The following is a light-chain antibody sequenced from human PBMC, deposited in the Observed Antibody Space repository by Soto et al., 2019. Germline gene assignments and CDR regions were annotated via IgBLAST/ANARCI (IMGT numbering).Light chain of an antibody. J-gene: IGLJ1*01. CDR1: SSDVGAYHF. Sequence: ALAQPASVSGSPGQSITISCTGSSSDVGAYHFVSWYQHHPGKAPKLILYEVTARPSGVSSRFSGSKSGNTASLTISGLQADDEANYYCSSYTSSNTPYVFGTGTKVTVL. CDR2: EVT. V-gene: IGLV2-14*01. CDR3: SSYTSSNTPYV.